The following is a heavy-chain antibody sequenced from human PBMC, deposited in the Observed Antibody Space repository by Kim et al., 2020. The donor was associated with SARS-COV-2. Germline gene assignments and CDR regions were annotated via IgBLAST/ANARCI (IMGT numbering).Heavy chain of an antibody. D-gene: IGHD2-21*01. Sequence: STNYNPSLKSRVTISVDTSKNQFSLKLSSVTAADTAVYYCARGSRTSMWWWGQGTLVTVSS. CDR3: ARGSRTSMWW. V-gene: IGHV4-59*09. CDR2: ST. J-gene: IGHJ4*02.